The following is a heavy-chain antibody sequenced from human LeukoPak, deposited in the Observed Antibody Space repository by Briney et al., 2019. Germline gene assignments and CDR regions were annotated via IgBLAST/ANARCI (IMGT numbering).Heavy chain of an antibody. V-gene: IGHV5-51*01. D-gene: IGHD2-15*01. J-gene: IGHJ3*02. CDR3: AGAIRYCSGGSCYSDAFDI. Sequence: GESLKISCKGSGYSFTSYWIGWVRQMPGKGLEWMGIIYPGDSDTRYSPSFQGQVTISADKSISTAYLQRSSLKASDTAMYYCAGAIRYCSGGSCYSDAFDIWGQGTMVTVSS. CDR1: GYSFTSYW. CDR2: IYPGDSDT.